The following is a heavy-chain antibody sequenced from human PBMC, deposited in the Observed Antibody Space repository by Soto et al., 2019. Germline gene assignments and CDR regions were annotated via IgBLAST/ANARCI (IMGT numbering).Heavy chain of an antibody. CDR1: GYSFTTYW. J-gene: IGHJ4*02. D-gene: IGHD6-6*01. CDR2: IYPGDSDT. Sequence: GESLKISCKGSGYSFTTYWIAWVRQMPGKGLEWMGIIYPGDSDTRYSPSFQGQVTISADKSINTAYLQWSSLKASDTAMYYCARRASRTSSAHFDYWGQGTLVTVSS. CDR3: ARRASRTSSAHFDY. V-gene: IGHV5-51*01.